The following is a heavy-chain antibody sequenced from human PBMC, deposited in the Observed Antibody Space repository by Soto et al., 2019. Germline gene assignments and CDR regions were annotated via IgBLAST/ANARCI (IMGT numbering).Heavy chain of an antibody. Sequence: ASVKVSCKASGYTFTGYYMHWVRQAPGQGLEWMGWINPNSGGTNYAQKFQGWVTMTRDTSISTAYMELSRLRSDDTAVYYCARDASGYSSGWYYYYYYMDVWGKGTTVTVSS. CDR3: ARDASGYSSGWYYYYYYMDV. CDR2: INPNSGGT. V-gene: IGHV1-2*04. J-gene: IGHJ6*03. D-gene: IGHD6-19*01. CDR1: GYTFTGYY.